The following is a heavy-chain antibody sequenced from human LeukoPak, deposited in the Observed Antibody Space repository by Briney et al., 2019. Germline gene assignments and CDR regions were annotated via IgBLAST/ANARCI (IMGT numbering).Heavy chain of an antibody. CDR3: AKPEASNFDY. CDR1: GFTFSSYG. J-gene: IGHJ4*02. CDR2: ISYDGSNK. Sequence: GRSLRLSCAASGFTFSSYGMHWVRQAPGKGLEWVAVISYDGSNKYYADSVKGRFTISRDNSNNTLYLQMNSLRAEDTAVYYCAKPEASNFDYWGQGTLVTVSS. D-gene: IGHD2-2*01. V-gene: IGHV3-30*18.